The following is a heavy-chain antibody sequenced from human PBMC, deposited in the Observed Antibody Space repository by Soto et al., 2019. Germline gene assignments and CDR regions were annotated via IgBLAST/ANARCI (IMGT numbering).Heavy chain of an antibody. Sequence: PGGSLRLSCAASGFTFSGSAMHWVRQASGKGLEWVGRIRSKANSYATAYAASVKGRFTISRDDSKNTAYLQMNSLKTEDTAVYYCTQYNWNYGGHYWFDPWGQGTLVTVSS. CDR2: IRSKANSYAT. D-gene: IGHD1-7*01. CDR1: GFTFSGSA. V-gene: IGHV3-73*01. J-gene: IGHJ5*02. CDR3: TQYNWNYGGHYWFDP.